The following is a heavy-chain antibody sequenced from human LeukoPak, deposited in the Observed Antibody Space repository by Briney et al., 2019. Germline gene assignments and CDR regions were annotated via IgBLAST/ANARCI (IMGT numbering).Heavy chain of an antibody. V-gene: IGHV1-2*02. CDR2: INPNSGGT. D-gene: IGHD3-10*01. CDR1: GYTFTGYY. J-gene: IGHJ4*02. CDR3: ARDSHYYGSGSYYNVGY. Sequence: ASVKVSCKASGYTFTGYYMHWVRQAPGQGLEWMGWINPNSGGTNYAQKLQGRVTMTTDTSTSTAYMELRSLRSDDTAVYYCARDSHYYGSGSYYNVGYWGQGTLVTVSS.